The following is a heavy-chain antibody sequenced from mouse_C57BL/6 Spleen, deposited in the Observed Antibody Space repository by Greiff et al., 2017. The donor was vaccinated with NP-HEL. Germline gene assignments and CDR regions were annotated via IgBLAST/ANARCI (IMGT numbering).Heavy chain of an antibody. CDR1: GYSITSGYY. J-gene: IGHJ2*01. CDR3: ARDGTPLYYFDY. CDR2: ISYDGSN. Sequence: EVKLQESGPGLVKPSQSLSLTCSVTGYSITSGYYWNWIRQFPGNKLEWMGYISYDGSNNYNPSLKNRISITRDTSKNQFFLKLNSVTTEDTATYYCARDGTPLYYFDYWGQGTTLTVSS. D-gene: IGHD1-1*01. V-gene: IGHV3-6*01.